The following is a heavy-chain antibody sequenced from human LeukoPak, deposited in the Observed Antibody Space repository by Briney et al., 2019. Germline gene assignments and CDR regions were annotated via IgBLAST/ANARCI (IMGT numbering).Heavy chain of an antibody. D-gene: IGHD6-19*01. V-gene: IGHV3-48*03. Sequence: PGGSLRLSCAASGFTFSSYEMNWVRQAPGRRLEWVSYISSSGSTIYYADSVKGRFTISRDNAKNSLYLQMNSLRAEDTAVYYCARARLLYSSGWYLGYWGQGTLVTVSS. CDR3: ARARLLYSSGWYLGY. CDR2: ISSSGSTI. CDR1: GFTFSSYE. J-gene: IGHJ4*02.